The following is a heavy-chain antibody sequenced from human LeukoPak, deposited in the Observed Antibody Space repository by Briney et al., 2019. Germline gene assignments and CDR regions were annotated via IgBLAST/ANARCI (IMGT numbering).Heavy chain of an antibody. J-gene: IGHJ4*02. CDR2: IYYSGST. Sequence: SETLSLTCTVSGGSISSYYWSWIRQPPGKGLEWIGYIYYSGSTNYNSSLKGRVTISVDTSKNQFSLKLSSVTAADTAVYYCARDRYSGYGFDYWGQGTLVTVSS. CDR1: GGSISSYY. CDR3: ARDRYSGYGFDY. D-gene: IGHD5-12*01. V-gene: IGHV4-59*01.